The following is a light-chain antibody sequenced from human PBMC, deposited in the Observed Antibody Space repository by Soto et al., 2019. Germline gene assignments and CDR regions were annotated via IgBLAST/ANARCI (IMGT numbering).Light chain of an antibody. V-gene: IGKV1-9*01. CDR1: QGIASS. J-gene: IGKJ4*01. CDR3: QQFNSYPLT. Sequence: DIHLTQSPSFLSASVGDRVTITCRASQGIASSLAWYQQKAGKAPKLLIYAASTLESGVPSTFSGSGPGTEFTLTISSLQPEDFAIDYCQQFNSYPLTFGGGTKVEIK. CDR2: AAS.